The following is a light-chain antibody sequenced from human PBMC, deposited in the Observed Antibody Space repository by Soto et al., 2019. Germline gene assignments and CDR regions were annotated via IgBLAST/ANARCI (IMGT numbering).Light chain of an antibody. CDR3: SAWDDSLHGFV. Sequence: QSVLTQPPSASGTPGQRVTISCSGSSSNIGSDTVNWYQQLPGTAPRLLIYNNNQRASGVPDRFSGSKSGTSGSLAISGLQSEDEANYYCSAWDDSLHGFVLGSGTKVTVL. J-gene: IGLJ1*01. CDR1: SSNIGSDT. CDR2: NNN. V-gene: IGLV1-44*01.